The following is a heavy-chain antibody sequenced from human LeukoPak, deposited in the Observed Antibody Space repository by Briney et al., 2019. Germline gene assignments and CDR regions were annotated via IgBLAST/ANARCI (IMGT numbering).Heavy chain of an antibody. Sequence: SETLSLTCTVSGGSISSYYWSWIRQPPGKGLEWIGYIYYSGSTHYNSSLKSRVTISVDTSKNQFSLKLSSVTAADTAVYYCARDLRNGYSYGPGYFDYWGQGTLVTVSS. V-gene: IGHV4-59*12. D-gene: IGHD5-18*01. CDR1: GGSISSYY. CDR3: ARDLRNGYSYGPGYFDY. J-gene: IGHJ4*02. CDR2: IYYSGST.